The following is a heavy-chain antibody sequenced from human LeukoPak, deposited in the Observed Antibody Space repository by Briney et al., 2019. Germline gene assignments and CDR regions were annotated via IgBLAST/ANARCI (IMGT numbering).Heavy chain of an antibody. J-gene: IGHJ5*02. CDR3: ARGHKAYDILTGYYKGWLDP. CDR2: INHSGST. D-gene: IGHD3-9*01. V-gene: IGHV4-34*01. Sequence: SETLSLTGAVYGVSCSGYYWSWIRQPPGKGLEGIGEINHSGSTNYNPSLKSRVTISVDTSNTPFSLKLSSVAAADTAVYDCARGHKAYDILTGYYKGWLDPWGQGTLVTVSS. CDR1: GVSCSGYY.